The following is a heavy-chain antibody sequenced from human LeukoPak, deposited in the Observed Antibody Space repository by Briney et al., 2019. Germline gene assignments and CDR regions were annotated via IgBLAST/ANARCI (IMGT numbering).Heavy chain of an antibody. D-gene: IGHD3-22*01. CDR3: ARGGYYDSSGSFDY. Sequence: GGSLRLSCAASGFTFSSYAVSWVRQAPGKGLEWVSAISGSGGGTYYADSVKGRFTISRDNSDNRVFLQMGTLRAEDMAVYYCARGGYYDSSGSFDYWGQGILVTVSS. J-gene: IGHJ4*02. CDR1: GFTFSSYA. CDR2: ISGSGGGT. V-gene: IGHV3-23*01.